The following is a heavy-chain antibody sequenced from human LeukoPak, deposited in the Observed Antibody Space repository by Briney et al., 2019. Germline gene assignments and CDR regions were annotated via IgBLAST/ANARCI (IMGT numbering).Heavy chain of an antibody. CDR2: IYAGDSAT. J-gene: IGHJ3*02. Sequence: GGSLKISCQGSGYTFTSYWFGGLRQMPGKGLEWMGIIYAGDSATRNSPSSQGQFPISDPKSISTAYWKCSSRKASATAMYYGARPHGGNGGNAFDIRGKGTIVTVS. CDR3: ARPHGGNGGNAFDI. CDR1: GYTFTSYW. V-gene: IGHV5-51*01. D-gene: IGHD4-23*01.